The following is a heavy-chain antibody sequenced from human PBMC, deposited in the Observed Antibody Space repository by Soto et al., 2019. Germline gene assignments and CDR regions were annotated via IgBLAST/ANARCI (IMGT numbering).Heavy chain of an antibody. J-gene: IGHJ4*02. V-gene: IGHV3-48*02. Sequence: EVQLVESGGGLVQPGGSLRLSCAASSFTFRSYSINWVRQAPGKGLEWVSYISGSSGTIYYADSVKGRFTISRDNAKNSLYLQMNSLRDEDTAVYYCARDSGIWSGDTRIFDYWGQGTLVTVSS. CDR3: ARDSGIWSGDTRIFDY. D-gene: IGHD3-3*01. CDR1: SFTFRSYS. CDR2: ISGSSGTI.